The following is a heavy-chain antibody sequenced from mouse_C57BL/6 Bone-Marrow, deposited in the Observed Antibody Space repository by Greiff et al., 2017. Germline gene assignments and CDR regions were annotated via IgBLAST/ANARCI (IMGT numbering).Heavy chain of an antibody. J-gene: IGHJ3*01. CDR1: GFTFSDYG. CDR3: AREDYYGSSPGFAY. V-gene: IGHV5-17*01. Sequence: VQLKQSGGGLVKPGGSLKLSCAASGFTFSDYGMHWVRQAPEKGLEWVAYISSGSSTIYYADNVKGRFTISRDNAKNTLFLQMTSLMSEDTAMYYCAREDYYGSSPGFAYWGQGTLVTVSA. CDR2: ISSGSSTI. D-gene: IGHD1-1*01.